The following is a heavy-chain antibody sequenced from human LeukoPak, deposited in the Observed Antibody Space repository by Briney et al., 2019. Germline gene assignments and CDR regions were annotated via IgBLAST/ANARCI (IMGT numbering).Heavy chain of an antibody. CDR1: GGSISSDIYY. Sequence: PSQTLSLTCTVSGGSISSDIYYWSWIRQPAGKGLEWIGRIYTSGSTNYNPSLKSRVTISVDTSKNQFSLKLSSVTAADTAVYYCAGTRRYCSGGSCYNWFDPWRQGTLVIVSS. CDR2: IYTSGST. D-gene: IGHD2-15*01. V-gene: IGHV4-61*02. J-gene: IGHJ5*02. CDR3: AGTRRYCSGGSCYNWFDP.